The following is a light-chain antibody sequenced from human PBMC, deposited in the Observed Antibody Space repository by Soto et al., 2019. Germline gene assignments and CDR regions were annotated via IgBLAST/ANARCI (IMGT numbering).Light chain of an antibody. CDR1: QSVSSN. Sequence: EIVLTQSPGTLSLSPGERATLSCRASQSVSSNLAWYQQKPGQAPRLLIYGASTRATGIPARFSGSGSGTEFTLTISSLQSEEVAVDDGQQYNNWPRTFGQGTKVDIK. V-gene: IGKV3-15*01. J-gene: IGKJ1*01. CDR3: QQYNNWPRT. CDR2: GAS.